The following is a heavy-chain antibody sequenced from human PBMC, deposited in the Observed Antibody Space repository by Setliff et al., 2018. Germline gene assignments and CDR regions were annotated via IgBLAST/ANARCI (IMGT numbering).Heavy chain of an antibody. CDR1: GYTFTSYD. CDR2: MNPNSGNT. J-gene: IGHJ6*02. Sequence: GASVKVSCKASGYTFTSYDINWVRQATGQGLEWMGWMNPNSGNTGYAQKFQGRVTMTRNTSISTAYMELSSLRSEDTAVYYCARGPQGDTAVVLSFSYGMDVWGQGTTVTVSS. D-gene: IGHD5-18*01. V-gene: IGHV1-8*01. CDR3: ARGPQGDTAVVLSFSYGMDV.